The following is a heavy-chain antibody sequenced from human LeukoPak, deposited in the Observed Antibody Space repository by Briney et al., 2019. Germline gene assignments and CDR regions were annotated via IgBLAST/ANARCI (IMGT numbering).Heavy chain of an antibody. D-gene: IGHD5-12*01. V-gene: IGHV1-69*04. CDR3: ARAPYSSYGGADGEYYGMDV. Sequence: ASVKVSCKASGGTFSSYAISWVRQAPGQGLEWMGRIIPILGIANYAQKFQGRVTITADKSTSTAYMELSSLRSEDTAVYYCARAPYSSYGGADGEYYGMDVWGQGTTVTVSS. CDR1: GGTFSSYA. CDR2: IIPILGIA. J-gene: IGHJ6*02.